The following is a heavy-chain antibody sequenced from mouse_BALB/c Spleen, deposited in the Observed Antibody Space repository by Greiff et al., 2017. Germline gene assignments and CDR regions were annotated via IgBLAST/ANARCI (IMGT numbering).Heavy chain of an antibody. J-gene: IGHJ1*01. CDR1: GYTFTSYW. CDR2: INPSNGGT. CDR3: TRSRYDGYYPWWYFDV. V-gene: IGHV1S81*02. D-gene: IGHD2-3*01. Sequence: VQLQQSGAELVRPGVSVKLSCKASGYTFTSYWMHWIKQRPEQGLERIGEINPSNGGTNYNEKFKSKGTLTVDTSSSTAYLHLRSLTSEDSAVYYCTRSRYDGYYPWWYFDVWGAGTTVTVSS.